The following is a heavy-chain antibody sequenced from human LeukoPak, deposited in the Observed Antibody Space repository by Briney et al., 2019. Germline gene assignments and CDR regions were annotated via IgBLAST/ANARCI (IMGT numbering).Heavy chain of an antibody. Sequence: GGSLRLSCAASGFTVSSNYMSWVRQAPGKGLEWVSVIYSGGSTYYADSVKGRFTISRDNSKNTLYLQMNSLRAEDTAVYYCARARPPFGIVGAQRQSYYFDYWGQGTLVTVSS. CDR3: ARARPPFGIVGAQRQSYYFDY. D-gene: IGHD1-26*01. CDR1: GFTVSSNY. V-gene: IGHV3-66*02. CDR2: IYSGGST. J-gene: IGHJ4*02.